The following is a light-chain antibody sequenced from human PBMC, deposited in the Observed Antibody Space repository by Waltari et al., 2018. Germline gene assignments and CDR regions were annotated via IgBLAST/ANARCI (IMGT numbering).Light chain of an antibody. CDR2: AAS. Sequence: PGETATLSCRASQSISKYLVWYQQRPGHAPRLLIYAASTRATGVPDRFSGSGYGTDFTLTISRLEPEDFAVYYCQNHERLPATFGQGTKVEIK. CDR3: QNHERLPAT. V-gene: IGKV3-11*01. J-gene: IGKJ1*01. CDR1: QSISKY.